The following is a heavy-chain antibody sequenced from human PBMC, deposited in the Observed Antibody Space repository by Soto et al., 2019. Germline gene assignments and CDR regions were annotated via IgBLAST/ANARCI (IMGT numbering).Heavy chain of an antibody. Sequence: PSETLSLTCAVSSGSISSSNWWSWVRQPPGKGLEWIGEIYHSGSTNYNPSLKSRVTISVDKYKNQFSLKLSSVTAADTAFYYCAGGGSIVVATRRLMDVWGKGTTVTVSS. CDR1: SGSISSSNW. CDR3: AGGGSIVVATRRLMDV. V-gene: IGHV4-4*02. J-gene: IGHJ6*03. CDR2: IYHSGST. D-gene: IGHD3-22*01.